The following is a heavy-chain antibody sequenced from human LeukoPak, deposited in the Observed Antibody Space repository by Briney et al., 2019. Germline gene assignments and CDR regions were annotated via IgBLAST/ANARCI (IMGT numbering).Heavy chain of an antibody. CDR2: ISSSSSTI. CDR1: GFTFSSYS. CDR3: ARSGPYSSGWNRRAYFDY. V-gene: IGHV3-48*04. Sequence: PGGSLRLSCAASGFTFSSYSMNWVRQAPGKGLEWVSYISSSSSTIYYADSVKGRFTVSRDNANNSLYLQMSSLRAEDTAVYYCARSGPYSSGWNRRAYFDYWGQGTLVTVSS. J-gene: IGHJ4*02. D-gene: IGHD6-19*01.